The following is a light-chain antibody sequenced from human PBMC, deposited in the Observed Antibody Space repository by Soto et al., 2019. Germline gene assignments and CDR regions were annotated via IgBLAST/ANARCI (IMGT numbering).Light chain of an antibody. Sequence: EVVLTQSPGTLSLSPGERAPLSCRARQSVSNNYFAWYQQKPGQAPRLLIFGSSDRATGTPDRFSGSGSGTDFTLTISRLEPEDFAVYYCQQYGSSPPYTLGQGTKLEIK. CDR2: GSS. CDR3: QQYGSSPPYT. V-gene: IGKV3-20*01. J-gene: IGKJ2*01. CDR1: QSVSNNY.